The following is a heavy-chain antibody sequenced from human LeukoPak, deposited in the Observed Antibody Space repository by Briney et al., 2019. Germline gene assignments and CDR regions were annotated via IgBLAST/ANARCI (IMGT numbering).Heavy chain of an antibody. Sequence: ASVKVSCKASGYTFTSYAMNWVRQAPGQGLEWMGWINTNTGNPTYAQGFTGRFVFSLDTSVSTAYLQISSLKAEDTAVYYCARGWPDPYWNYYYGMDVWGQGTTVTVSS. J-gene: IGHJ6*02. D-gene: IGHD1-1*01. V-gene: IGHV7-4-1*02. CDR1: GYTFTSYA. CDR2: INTNTGNP. CDR3: ARGWPDPYWNYYYGMDV.